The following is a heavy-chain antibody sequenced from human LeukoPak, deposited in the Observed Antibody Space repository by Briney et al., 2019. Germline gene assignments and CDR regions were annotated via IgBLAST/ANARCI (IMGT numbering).Heavy chain of an antibody. D-gene: IGHD4-17*01. CDR3: ARDYDYGEGRTGFDP. CDR1: GYTFNGYY. CDR2: INPNSGGT. V-gene: IGHV1-2*02. Sequence: ASVKVSCKASGYTFNGYYMYWVRQAPGQGLEWMGWINPNSGGTNYAQKFQGRVTMTRDTSISTAYMELSRLRSDDTAVYYCARDYDYGEGRTGFDPWGQGTLVTVSS. J-gene: IGHJ5*02.